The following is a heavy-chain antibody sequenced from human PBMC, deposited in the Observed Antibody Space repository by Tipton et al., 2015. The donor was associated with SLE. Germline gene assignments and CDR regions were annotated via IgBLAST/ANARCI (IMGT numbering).Heavy chain of an antibody. CDR3: ARAHKAWWYFDY. Sequence: TLSLTCTVSGGSISSYYWSWIRQPAGKGLEWIGRIYTSGSTNYNPSLRSRVTMSVDTSKSQFSLKLSSVTAADTAVYYCARAHKAWWYFDYWGQGTLVTVSS. J-gene: IGHJ4*02. V-gene: IGHV4-4*07. D-gene: IGHD2-8*02. CDR2: IYTSGST. CDR1: GGSISSYY.